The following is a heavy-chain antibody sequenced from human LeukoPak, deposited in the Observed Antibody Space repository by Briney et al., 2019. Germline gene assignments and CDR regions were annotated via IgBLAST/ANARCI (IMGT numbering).Heavy chain of an antibody. Sequence: PGGSLRLSRAASGFTFSSYWMSWVRQAPGKGLEWVANIKQDGSEKYYVDSVKGRFTISRDNAKNSLYLQMNSLRAEDTAVYYCASTSGWEPFDYWGQGTLVTVSS. J-gene: IGHJ4*02. CDR1: GFTFSSYW. CDR3: ASTSGWEPFDY. V-gene: IGHV3-7*01. D-gene: IGHD1-26*01. CDR2: IKQDGSEK.